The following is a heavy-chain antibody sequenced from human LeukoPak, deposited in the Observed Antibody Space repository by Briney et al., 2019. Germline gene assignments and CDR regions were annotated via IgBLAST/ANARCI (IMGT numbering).Heavy chain of an antibody. CDR3: AKDISHRPGYGAAAGTGYVYNWFDP. CDR1: GFTFSTYA. J-gene: IGHJ5*02. Sequence: GRSLRLSCAASGFTFSTYALSWVRQAPGKGLEWVSAISPGGDRTYYADSVKGRFAISRDNSKNTLYLQMNSLRAEDTAVYYCAKDISHRPGYGAAAGTGYVYNWFDPWGQGTLVTVSS. CDR2: ISPGGDRT. D-gene: IGHD6-13*01. V-gene: IGHV3-23*01.